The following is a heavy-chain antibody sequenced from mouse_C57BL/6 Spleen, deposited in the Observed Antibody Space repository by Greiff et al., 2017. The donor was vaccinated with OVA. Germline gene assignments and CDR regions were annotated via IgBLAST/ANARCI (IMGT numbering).Heavy chain of an antibody. CDR3: TRRGNSYFDY. V-gene: IGHV1-15*01. D-gene: IGHD2-1*01. CDR2: IDPETGGT. J-gene: IGHJ2*01. Sequence: QLQQSGAELVRPGASVTLSCKASGYTFTDYEMHWVKQTPVHGLEWIGAIDPETGGTAYNQKFKGKAILTADKSSSTAYMELRSLTSEDSAVYYCTRRGNSYFDYWGQGTTLTVSS. CDR1: GYTFTDYE.